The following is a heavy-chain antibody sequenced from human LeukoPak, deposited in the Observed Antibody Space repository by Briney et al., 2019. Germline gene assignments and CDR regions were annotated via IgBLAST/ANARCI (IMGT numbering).Heavy chain of an antibody. CDR2: ISGSGGDT. CDR1: GFTFSNYA. CDR3: RYFLLHFDY. V-gene: IGHV3-23*01. J-gene: IGHJ4*02. Sequence: PGGSLRLSCAASGFTFSNYAMNWVRQAPGKGLEWVSAISGSGGDTYYADSVKGRFTISRDNSKNTRYLQMNSLRAEDTAVYYCRYFLLHFDYWGQGTLVTVSA. D-gene: IGHD2-15*01.